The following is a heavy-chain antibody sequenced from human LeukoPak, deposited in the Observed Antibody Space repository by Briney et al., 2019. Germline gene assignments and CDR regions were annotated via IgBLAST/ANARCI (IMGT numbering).Heavy chain of an antibody. CDR2: ISYSGSHI. V-gene: IGHV3-21*01. CDR1: GFSFSSHS. J-gene: IGHJ4*02. Sequence: GGSLRLSCAASGFSFSSHSMNWVRQAPGKGLEWISSISYSGSHIYYADSVKSRFTTSRDNGQSSVYLEMISLRAEDTAVYYCARHLWFDYWGQGTLVTVSS. D-gene: IGHD3-16*01. CDR3: ARHLWFDY.